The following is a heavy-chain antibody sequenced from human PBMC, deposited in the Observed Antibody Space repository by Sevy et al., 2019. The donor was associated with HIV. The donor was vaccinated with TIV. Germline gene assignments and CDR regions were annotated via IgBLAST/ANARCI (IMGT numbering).Heavy chain of an antibody. V-gene: IGHV3-30-3*01. CDR3: ARKQYYYDSSGYPATQYYGMDV. CDR2: ISYDGSYK. J-gene: IGHJ6*02. D-gene: IGHD3-22*01. Sequence: GGSLRLSCAASGFTFSSYAMHWVRQAPGKGLEWVAVISYDGSYKYYADSVKGRFTISRDNSKNTLYLQMNSLRAEDTAVYYCARKQYYYDSSGYPATQYYGMDVWGQGTTVTVSS. CDR1: GFTFSSYA.